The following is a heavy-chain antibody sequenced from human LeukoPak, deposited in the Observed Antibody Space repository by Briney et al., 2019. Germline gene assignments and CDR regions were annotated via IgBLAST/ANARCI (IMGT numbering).Heavy chain of an antibody. CDR2: IKQDGSEI. Sequence: GSLRLSCAASGFTFSSYWMSWVRQAPGKGLEWVANIKQDGSEINYVDSVRGRFTISRDNAKNSLYLQMNNLRAEDTAVYYCARDLSGWSPLDYWGQGTLVTVSS. D-gene: IGHD3-10*01. CDR1: GFTFSSYW. V-gene: IGHV3-7*04. CDR3: ARDLSGWSPLDY. J-gene: IGHJ4*02.